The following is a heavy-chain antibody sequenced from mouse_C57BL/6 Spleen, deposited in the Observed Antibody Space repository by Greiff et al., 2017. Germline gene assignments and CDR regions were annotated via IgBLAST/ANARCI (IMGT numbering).Heavy chain of an antibody. J-gene: IGHJ2*01. Sequence: QVQLQQPGAELAKPGASVKLSCKASGYTFTSYWMHWVKQRPGQGLEWIGYINPSSGYTKYNQKFKDMATLTADKSSSTAYMQLSSLAYEDSAVYNCASLTGTVDYWGQGTTLTVSS. D-gene: IGHD4-1*01. V-gene: IGHV1-7*01. CDR1: GYTFTSYW. CDR3: ASLTGTVDY. CDR2: INPSSGYT.